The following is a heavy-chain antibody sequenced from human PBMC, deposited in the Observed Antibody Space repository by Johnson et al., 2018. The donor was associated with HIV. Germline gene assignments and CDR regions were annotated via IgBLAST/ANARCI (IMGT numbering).Heavy chain of an antibody. CDR1: GFGFSRYA. CDR2: IYSGGRT. Sequence: QLVESGGGLVQPGRSLRLSCAASGFGFSRYAMSWVRQAPGKGLQWVSLIYSGGRTYYADSVKGRFTISRDNSKNTRFRHMNSLGTEETAIYSCARVGVSGYDLAAFEHWGQGTMVTVSS. D-gene: IGHD5-12*01. V-gene: IGHV3-66*02. CDR3: ARVGVSGYDLAAFEH. J-gene: IGHJ3*01.